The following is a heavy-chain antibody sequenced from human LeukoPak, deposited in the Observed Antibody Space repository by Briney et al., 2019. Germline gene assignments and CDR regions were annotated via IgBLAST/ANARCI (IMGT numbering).Heavy chain of an antibody. CDR2: INPSGGST. D-gene: IGHD3-3*01. V-gene: IGHV1-46*01. CDR1: GYTFTIYY. CDR3: ARASFGVVIFDY. J-gene: IGHJ4*02. Sequence: GASVKVSCKASGYTFTIYYMHWVRQAPGQGLEWMGIINPSGGSTSYAQKFQGRVTMTRDTSTSTVYMELSSLRSEDPAAYYCARASFGVVIFDYWGQGTLVTVSS.